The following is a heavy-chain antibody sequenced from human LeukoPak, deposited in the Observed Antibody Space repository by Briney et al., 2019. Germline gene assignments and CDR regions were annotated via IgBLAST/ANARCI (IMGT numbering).Heavy chain of an antibody. CDR3: ARGLGTDWYFDL. D-gene: IGHD7-27*01. V-gene: IGHV4-34*01. J-gene: IGHJ2*01. CDR1: GGSFSGYY. Sequence: SETLSLTCAVYGGSFSGYYWSWIRQPPGKGLEWIGEINHSGSTNYNPSLKSRVTISVDTSKNQFSLKLSSVTAADTAVYYCARGLGTDWYFDLWGRGTLVTVSS. CDR2: INHSGST.